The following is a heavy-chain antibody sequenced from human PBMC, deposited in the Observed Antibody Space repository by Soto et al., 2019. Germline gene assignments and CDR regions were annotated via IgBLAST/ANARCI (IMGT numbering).Heavy chain of an antibody. J-gene: IGHJ4*02. CDR2: IYYSGST. V-gene: IGHV4-30-4*01. CDR3: AREGYCTNGVCAY. CDR1: GGSISSGDYY. D-gene: IGHD2-8*01. Sequence: TLSLTCTVSGGSISSGDYYWSWIRQPPGKGLEWIGYIYYSGSTYYNPSLKSRVTISVDTSKNQFSLKLSSVTAADTAVYYCAREGYCTNGVCAYWGQGTLVTVSS.